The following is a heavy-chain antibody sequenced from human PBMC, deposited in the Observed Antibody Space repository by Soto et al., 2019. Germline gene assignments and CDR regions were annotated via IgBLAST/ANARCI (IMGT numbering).Heavy chain of an antibody. V-gene: IGHV3-53*02. CDR2: TNTGGTT. J-gene: IGHJ6*02. CDR3: AKGDGFILAV. D-gene: IGHD1-26*01. CDR1: GFTVNSNY. Sequence: EVQVLATGGGLIQPGGSLRLSCAASGFTVNSNYMSWVRQAPGEGLQWVSITNTGGTTYYADSVKGRFTVSRDNSKNTLYLQMYSLRAEDTAVYYCAKGDGFILAVRGQGTTVSVSS.